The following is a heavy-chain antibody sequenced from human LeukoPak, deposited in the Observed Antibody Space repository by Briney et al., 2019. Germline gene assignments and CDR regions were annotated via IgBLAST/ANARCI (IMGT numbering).Heavy chain of an antibody. CDR2: IYYSGST. J-gene: IGHJ4*02. V-gene: IGHV4-39*01. CDR3: ARPLYSGSY. CDR1: GGSISSSSYY. Sequence: RASETLSLTCTVSGGSISSSSYYWGWIRQPPGKGLEWIGSIYYSGSTYYNPSLKSRVTISVDTSKNQFSLKLSSVTAADTAVYYCARPLYSGSYWGQGTLVTVSS. D-gene: IGHD1-26*01.